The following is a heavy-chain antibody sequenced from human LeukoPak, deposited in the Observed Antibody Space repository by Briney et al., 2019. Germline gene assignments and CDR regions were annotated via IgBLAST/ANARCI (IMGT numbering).Heavy chain of an antibody. CDR3: ARDVRPDY. CDR2: IKQDGTEK. D-gene: IGHD6-6*01. CDR1: GFTSSSYW. V-gene: IGHV3-7*04. J-gene: IGHJ4*02. Sequence: GGSLRLSSAASGFTSSSYWMSWVRQAPGEGLEWVANIKQDGTEKYYMASVKGRFSISRDNAKNSLYLQMNALRAEDTAVYYCARDVRPDYWGQGTLVTVST.